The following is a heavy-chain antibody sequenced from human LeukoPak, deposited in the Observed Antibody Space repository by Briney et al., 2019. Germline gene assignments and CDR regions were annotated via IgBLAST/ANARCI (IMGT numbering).Heavy chain of an antibody. Sequence: GGSLRLSCAASGFTFSSYGMHRVRQAPGKGLEWVAFIRYDGSNKYYADSVKGRFTISRDNSKNTLYLQMNSLRAEDTAVYYCAKRKGSGSYAVDYWGQGTLVTVSS. CDR3: AKRKGSGSYAVDY. CDR2: IRYDGSNK. CDR1: GFTFSSYG. D-gene: IGHD3-10*01. V-gene: IGHV3-30*02. J-gene: IGHJ4*02.